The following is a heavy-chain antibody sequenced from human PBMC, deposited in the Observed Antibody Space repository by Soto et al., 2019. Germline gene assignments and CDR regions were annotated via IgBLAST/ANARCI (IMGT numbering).Heavy chain of an antibody. D-gene: IGHD5-18*01. CDR2: ISGSGGST. CDR1: EVTCSGYA. V-gene: IGHV3-23*01. CDR3: AKVMVKNWFDP. Sequence: SHCCGAAEVTCSGYAISWVRHVPGKGLEWVSAISGSGGSTYYADSVKGRFTISRDNSKNTLYLQMNSLRADDTAVYYCAKVMVKNWFDPWGQGTPVTVAS. J-gene: IGHJ5*02.